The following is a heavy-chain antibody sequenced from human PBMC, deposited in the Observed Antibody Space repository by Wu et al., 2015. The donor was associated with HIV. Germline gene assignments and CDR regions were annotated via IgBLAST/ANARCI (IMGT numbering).Heavy chain of an antibody. CDR2: IIPMFGTL. CDR1: GGTFSSYA. V-gene: IGHV1-69*12. D-gene: IGHD2-2*01. CDR3: AREDCSSTSRYCAFDM. Sequence: QVQLVQSGAEVKKPGSSVKVSCKASGGTFSSYAINWVRQAPGQGVEWMGGIIPMFGTLNIAQRFLGRVTITADESTSTAYMELRSLRSEDTAMYYCAREDCSSTSRYCAFDMWGQGTMVSVS. J-gene: IGHJ3*02.